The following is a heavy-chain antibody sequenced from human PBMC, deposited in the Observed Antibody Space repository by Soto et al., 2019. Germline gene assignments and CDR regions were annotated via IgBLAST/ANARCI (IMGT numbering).Heavy chain of an antibody. CDR1: GGSIDSGAFS. V-gene: IGHV4-30-2*02. Sequence: SETLSLTCAVSGGSIDSGAFSLSWIRQPPGKGLEWIGYVTHSGTAYSIPSLNGRLTLSVDSSQTQFSLTLTSVTAADTAMYYCASSTFFPDSRGYHFKNLDSWGQGTLVTVSS. CDR3: ASSTFFPDSRGYHFKNLDS. CDR2: VTHSGTA. D-gene: IGHD3-22*01. J-gene: IGHJ4*02.